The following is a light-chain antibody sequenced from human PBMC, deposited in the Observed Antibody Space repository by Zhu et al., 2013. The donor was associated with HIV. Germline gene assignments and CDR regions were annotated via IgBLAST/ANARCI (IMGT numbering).Light chain of an antibody. CDR3: QQYDNWPPYT. J-gene: IGKJ2*01. Sequence: DIQMTQSPSSLSASVGDRVTITCQASQDISNYLNWYQQKPGKAPKLLIYDASNLETGVPSRFSGSGSGTEFTLTISSLQSEDSAVYFCQQYDNWPPYTFGQGTKLEIK. CDR2: DAS. CDR1: QDISNY. V-gene: IGKV1-33*01.